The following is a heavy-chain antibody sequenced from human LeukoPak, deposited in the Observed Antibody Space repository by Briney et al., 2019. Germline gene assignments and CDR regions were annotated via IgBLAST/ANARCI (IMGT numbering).Heavy chain of an antibody. CDR3: ARRSRDGYRRNAFDI. J-gene: IGHJ3*02. V-gene: IGHV3-23*01. D-gene: IGHD5-24*01. CDR1: GFTFSRYS. CDR2: ISGSGGST. Sequence: GGSLRLSCAASGFTFSRYSMNWVRQAPGKGPEWVSAISGSGGSTYYADSVKGRFTISRDHSKNSLYLQMNSLRAEDTAVYYCARRSRDGYRRNAFDIWGQGTMVTVSS.